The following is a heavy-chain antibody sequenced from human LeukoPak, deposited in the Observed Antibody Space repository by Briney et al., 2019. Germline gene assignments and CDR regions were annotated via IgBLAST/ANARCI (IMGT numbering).Heavy chain of an antibody. CDR1: GYTFTGYY. CDR2: INPNSGGT. Sequence: GASVKVSCKASGYTFTGYYMHWVRQAPGQGLEWMGWINPNSGGTNYAQKFQGRVTMTRDTSISTAYMELSRLRSDDTAVYYCARAAYSSGWYGKKKQKYYFDYWGQGTLVTVSS. CDR3: ARAAYSSGWYGKKKQKYYFDY. V-gene: IGHV1-2*02. J-gene: IGHJ4*02. D-gene: IGHD6-19*01.